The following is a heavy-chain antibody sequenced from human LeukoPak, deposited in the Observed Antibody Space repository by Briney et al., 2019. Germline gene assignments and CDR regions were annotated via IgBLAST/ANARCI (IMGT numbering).Heavy chain of an antibody. Sequence: ASVKVSCKASGYTFTCYYIHWVRQAPGQGLEWMGWINPNSGGTNFAQKFQGRVTMTRDTSISTAYMELSRLRSDDTAVYYCARARWLSDDAFDIWGQGTMVTVSS. D-gene: IGHD3-22*01. CDR2: INPNSGGT. CDR3: ARARWLSDDAFDI. V-gene: IGHV1-2*02. CDR1: GYTFTCYY. J-gene: IGHJ3*02.